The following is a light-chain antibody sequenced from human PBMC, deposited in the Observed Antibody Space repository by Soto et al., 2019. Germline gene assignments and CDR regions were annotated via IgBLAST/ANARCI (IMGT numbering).Light chain of an antibody. V-gene: IGLV2-8*01. Sequence: QSVLTQPASASGFPGRPVTISCPGTSSDVGAYNYVSWYQQLPGKAPKLIIYEVSKRPSGVPDRFSGSKSGNTASLTVSGLQAEDEADYYCTSYAGTYSFFYVFGTGTKVTVL. CDR2: EVS. CDR1: SSDVGAYNY. J-gene: IGLJ1*01. CDR3: TSYAGTYSFFYV.